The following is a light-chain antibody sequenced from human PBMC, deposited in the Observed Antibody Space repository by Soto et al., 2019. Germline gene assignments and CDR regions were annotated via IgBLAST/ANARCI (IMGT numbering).Light chain of an antibody. CDR2: ATS. CDR3: QQCYSTLTWT. J-gene: IGKJ1*01. V-gene: IGKV1-39*01. Sequence: DIQMTQSPSSLSASVGDRVTITCRASQSISTYLNWYQQKPGKAPKLLISATSSLQSGVPSRFSGSGSGTDFTLTINSLQPEDFATYYCQQCYSTLTWTFGQGTKVEIK. CDR1: QSISTY.